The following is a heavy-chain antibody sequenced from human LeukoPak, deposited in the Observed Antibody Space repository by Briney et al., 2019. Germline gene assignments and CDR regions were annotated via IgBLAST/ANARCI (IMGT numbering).Heavy chain of an antibody. J-gene: IGHJ6*03. V-gene: IGHV4-34*01. CDR3: AREVSSHTRRFYYYYMDV. D-gene: IGHD6-13*01. CDR1: GGSFSGYY. Sequence: SETLSLTCAVYGGSFSGYYWSWIRQPPGKGLEWIGEINHSGSTNYKPSLKSLVTISVDTSKNQFSLKLSSVTAADTVVYYCAREVSSHTRRFYYYYMDVWGKGTTVTVSS. CDR2: INHSGST.